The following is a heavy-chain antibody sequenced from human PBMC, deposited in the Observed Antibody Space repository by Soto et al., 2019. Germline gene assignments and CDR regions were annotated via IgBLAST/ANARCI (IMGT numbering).Heavy chain of an antibody. Sequence: QITLKESGPTLVKPTQTLTLTCTFSGFSLSSTRMAVGWIRQPPGKALEWLALIYWDDDKRYSPFLKRRLTITKHTAKNHVVLTMSTMDPVDTARYYCAHIVVAGLGYYFDYWGQGTLVTVSS. V-gene: IGHV2-5*02. CDR2: IYWDDDK. CDR1: GFSLSSTRMA. J-gene: IGHJ4*02. CDR3: AHIVVAGLGYYFDY. D-gene: IGHD6-19*01.